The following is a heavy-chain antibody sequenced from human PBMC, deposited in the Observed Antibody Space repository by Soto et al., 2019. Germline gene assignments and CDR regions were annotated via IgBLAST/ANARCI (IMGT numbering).Heavy chain of an antibody. CDR1: GFTFSSYG. V-gene: IGHV3-33*01. J-gene: IGHJ4*02. CDR2: IWYDGSNK. Sequence: PGWSLRLSCAASGFTFSSYGMHWVRQAPGKGLEWVAVIWYDGSNKYYADSVKGRFTISRDNSKNTLYLQMNSPRAEDTAVYYCARYKSTVTRRFIFDYWGQGTLVTV. D-gene: IGHD4-17*01. CDR3: ARYKSTVTRRFIFDY.